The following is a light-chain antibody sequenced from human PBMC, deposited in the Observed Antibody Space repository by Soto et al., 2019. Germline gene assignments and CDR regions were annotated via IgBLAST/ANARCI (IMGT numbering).Light chain of an antibody. CDR2: SVF. CDR1: LNIGTY. V-gene: IGKV1-39*01. Sequence: DIQMAQSPSSLSASVGDRVSITCRASLNIGTYLNWYQQTPGQAPRLLIHSVFKLQSGVPSRFSGSGSGTEFTLTISSLQPEDSATYYCQQCYSSPQTFGQGTKLEIK. CDR3: QQCYSSPQT. J-gene: IGKJ2*01.